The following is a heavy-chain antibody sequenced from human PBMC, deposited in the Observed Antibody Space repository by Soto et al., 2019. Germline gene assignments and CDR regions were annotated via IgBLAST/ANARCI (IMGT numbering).Heavy chain of an antibody. CDR3: ARGAVTRLPMGYYGMDV. CDR2: INHSGNT. D-gene: IGHD3-16*01. V-gene: IGHV4-34*01. J-gene: IGHJ6*02. Sequence: SETLSLTCAVYGGSFSDYYWTWIRQPPGKGLEWIGEINHSGNTNYNPSLKSRVTISVDRSKKQVSLKLSSVTAADTALYYCARGAVTRLPMGYYGMDVWGQGTTVTVSS. CDR1: GGSFSDYY.